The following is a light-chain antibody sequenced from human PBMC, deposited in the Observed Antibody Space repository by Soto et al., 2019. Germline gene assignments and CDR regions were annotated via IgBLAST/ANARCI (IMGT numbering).Light chain of an antibody. CDR3: QQYNNWPIP. J-gene: IGKJ5*01. V-gene: IGKV3-15*01. CDR2: GAS. Sequence: EIVMTQSPATLSVSPGERATLSCRASQNILSNLAWYQPKPGQAPRLLIYGASTRATGIPARFSGRGSGTEFTLTLSSLQSEDCEILYCQQYNNWPIPFGQGTRLEIK. CDR1: QNILSN.